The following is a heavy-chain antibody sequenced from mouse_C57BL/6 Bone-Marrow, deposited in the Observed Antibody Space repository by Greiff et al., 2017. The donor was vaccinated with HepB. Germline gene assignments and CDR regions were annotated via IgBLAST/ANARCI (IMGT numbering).Heavy chain of an antibody. CDR1: GYTFTSYW. CDR2: IHPNSGST. V-gene: IGHV1-64*01. CDR3: TRRGIYDYALYY. D-gene: IGHD2-4*01. Sequence: QVQLQQPGAELVKPGASVNLSCKASGYTFTSYWMHWVKQRPGQGLEWIGMIHPNSGSTNYNEKFKSKATLTVDKSSSTAYMQLSSLTSEDSAVYYCTRRGIYDYALYYWGQGTTLTVSS. J-gene: IGHJ2*01.